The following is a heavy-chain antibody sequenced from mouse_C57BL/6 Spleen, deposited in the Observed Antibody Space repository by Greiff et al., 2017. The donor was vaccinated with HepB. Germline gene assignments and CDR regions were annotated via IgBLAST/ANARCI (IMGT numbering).Heavy chain of an antibody. CDR3: ARYIDYRNYYYWYFDV. V-gene: IGHV7-3*01. D-gene: IGHD2-1*01. J-gene: IGHJ1*03. Sequence: VQLVASGGGLVQPGGSLSLSCAASGFTFTDYYMSWVRQPPGKALEWLGFIRNKANGYTTEYSASVKGRFTISRDNSHSILYLQMNALRAEDSATYYCARYIDYRNYYYWYFDVWGTGTTVTVSS. CDR1: GFTFTDYY. CDR2: IRNKANGYTT.